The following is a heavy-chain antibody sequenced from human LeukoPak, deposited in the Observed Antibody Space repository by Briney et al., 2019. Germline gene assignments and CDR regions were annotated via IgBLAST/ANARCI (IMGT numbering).Heavy chain of an antibody. CDR1: GGSISTYY. J-gene: IGHJ4*02. V-gene: IGHV4-4*07. D-gene: IGHD6-6*01. CDR3: ARGPSVSSSTPIDY. Sequence: SSETLSLTCIVSGGSISTYYWTWIRQPAGKGLEWIGRIDTSGNTNYNPSLKSRVTMSVDTSKNQFSMKLSSVAAADTAVYYCARGPSVSSSTPIDYWGQGTLVTVSS. CDR2: IDTSGNT.